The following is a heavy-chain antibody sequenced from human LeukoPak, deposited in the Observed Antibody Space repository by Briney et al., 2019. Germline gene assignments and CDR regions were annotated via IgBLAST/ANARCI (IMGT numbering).Heavy chain of an antibody. D-gene: IGHD3-3*01. J-gene: IGHJ6*03. V-gene: IGHV1-18*01. CDR1: GYTFTSYG. Sequence: ASVKVSCKASGYTFTSYGISWVRQAPGQGLEWMGWISAYNGNTNYAQKLQGRVTMTTDTSTSTAYIELRSLRSDDTAVYYCARADTIFGPYYYMDVWGKGTTVTVSS. CDR3: ARADTIFGPYYYMDV. CDR2: ISAYNGNT.